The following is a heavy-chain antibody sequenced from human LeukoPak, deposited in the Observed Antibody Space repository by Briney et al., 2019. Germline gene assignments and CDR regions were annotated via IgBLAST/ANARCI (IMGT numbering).Heavy chain of an antibody. CDR3: ARDLGVYGSGTFDP. CDR1: GYSISSGYY. V-gene: IGHV4-38-2*02. D-gene: IGHD3-10*01. CDR2: IYHSGST. Sequence: SETLSLTCAVSGYSISSGYYWGWIRQPPGKGLEWIGSIYHSGSTYYNPSLKCRVTISVDTSKNQFSLKLSSVTAADTAVYYCARDLGVYGSGTFDPWGQGTLVTVSS. J-gene: IGHJ5*02.